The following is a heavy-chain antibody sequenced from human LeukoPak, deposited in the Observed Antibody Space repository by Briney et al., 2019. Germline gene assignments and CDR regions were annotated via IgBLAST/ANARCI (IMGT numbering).Heavy chain of an antibody. CDR2: ISGSGDNT. CDR1: GFTFSSYA. D-gene: IGHD3-22*01. Sequence: PGGSLRLSCAASGFTFSSYAMSWVRQVPGKGLEWVSVISGSGDNTYYADSVKGRFTISRDNSKNTLYLQMNSLRAEDTAVYYCAKDSKGYYDSSGFDYWGQGTLVTVSS. CDR3: AKDSKGYYDSSGFDY. V-gene: IGHV3-23*01. J-gene: IGHJ4*02.